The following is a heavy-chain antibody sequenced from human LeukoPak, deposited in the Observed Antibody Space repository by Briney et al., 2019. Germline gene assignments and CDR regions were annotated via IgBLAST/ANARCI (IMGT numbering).Heavy chain of an antibody. CDR2: ISDSGDKK. CDR3: AKDPWIQPGYYFDY. J-gene: IGHJ4*02. CDR1: GFTFNTHA. D-gene: IGHD5-18*01. Sequence: GGSLRLSCAASGFTFNTHAMTWVRQAPGKGLEWVSAISDSGDKKYYAGSVKGRFTISRDNSKNTLYLQMNSLRAEDTAVYYCAKDPWIQPGYYFDYWGQGTLVTVSS. V-gene: IGHV3-23*01.